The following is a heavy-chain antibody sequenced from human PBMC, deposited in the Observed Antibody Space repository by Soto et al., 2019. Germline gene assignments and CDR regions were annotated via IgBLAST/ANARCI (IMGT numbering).Heavy chain of an antibody. CDR3: ARGYSYGYWWYFDY. J-gene: IGHJ4*02. V-gene: IGHV4-31*03. CDR1: GGSISSGGYY. Sequence: TSETLSLTCTVSGGSISSGGYYWSWIRQHLGKGLEWIGYIYYSGSTYYNPSLKSRVTISVDTSKNQFSLKLSSVTAADTAVYYCARGYSYGYWWYFDYWGQGTLVTVSS. D-gene: IGHD5-18*01. CDR2: IYYSGST.